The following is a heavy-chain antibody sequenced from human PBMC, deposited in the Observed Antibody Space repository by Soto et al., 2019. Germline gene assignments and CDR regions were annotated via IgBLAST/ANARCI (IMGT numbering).Heavy chain of an antibody. CDR2: INPNSGGT. J-gene: IGHJ6*02. CDR1: GYTFTGYY. CDR3: ARAIQEETYDFWSGYYYYYYYGMDV. D-gene: IGHD3-3*01. V-gene: IGHV1-2*04. Sequence: GASVKVSCKASGYTFTGYYMHWVRQAPGQGLEWMGWINPNSGGTNYAQKFQGWVTMTRDTSISTAYMELSRLRSDDTAVYYCARAIQEETYDFWSGYYYYYYYGMDVWGQGATVTVSS.